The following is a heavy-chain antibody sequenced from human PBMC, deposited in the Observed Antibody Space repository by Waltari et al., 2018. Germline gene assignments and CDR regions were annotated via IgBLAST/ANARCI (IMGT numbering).Heavy chain of an antibody. CDR1: GFTFSAYT. D-gene: IGHD1-26*01. CDR2: ISVSSVST. CDR3: AKDRSGSYYLGDS. Sequence: EVQILESGGGLVQPGGSLRLSCAASGFTFSAYTMNWVRQAPGKGLEWVSSISVSSVSTYYADSVQGRFTISRDNSKNTMYLQINSLRAEDSAVYYCAKDRSGSYYLGDSWGQGTLVTVSS. J-gene: IGHJ4*02. V-gene: IGHV3-23*01.